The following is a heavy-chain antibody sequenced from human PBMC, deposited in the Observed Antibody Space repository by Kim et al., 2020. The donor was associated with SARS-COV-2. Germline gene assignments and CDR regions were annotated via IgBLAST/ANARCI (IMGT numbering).Heavy chain of an antibody. CDR3: ARDRSGYADRFDY. CDR1: GYTFTSYA. J-gene: IGHJ4*02. CDR2: INAGNGNT. D-gene: IGHD5-12*01. Sequence: ASVKVSCKASGYTFTSYAMHWVRQAPGQRLEWMGWINAGNGNTKYSQKFQGRVTITRDTSASTAYMELSSLRSEDTAVYYCARDRSGYADRFDYWGQGTLVTVSS. V-gene: IGHV1-3*01.